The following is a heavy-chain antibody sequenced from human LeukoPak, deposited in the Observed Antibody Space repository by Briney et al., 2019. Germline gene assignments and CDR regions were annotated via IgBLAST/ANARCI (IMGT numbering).Heavy chain of an antibody. CDR1: GFTFSSDW. CDR3: ARHRNIRY. V-gene: IGHV3-7*05. J-gene: IGHJ4*02. Sequence: PGGSLRLSCAASGFTFSSDWMSWVRQAPGKGLEWVANIKEDGSEKNYVDSVKGRFTISRDNAENSLYLQMHSLTAEDTAVYYCARHRNIRYWGQGTLVTVSS. D-gene: IGHD1-14*01. CDR2: IKEDGSEK.